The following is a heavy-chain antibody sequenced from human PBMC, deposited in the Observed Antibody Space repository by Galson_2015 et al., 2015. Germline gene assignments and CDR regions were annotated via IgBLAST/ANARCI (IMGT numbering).Heavy chain of an antibody. V-gene: IGHV3-74*01. D-gene: IGHD6-13*01. CDR2: IKSDGSST. Sequence: SLRLSCAASGFTFSSYWMHWVRQAPGKGLVWVSRIKSDGSSTRYADSVKGRFTISRDNAKNTLYLQMNSLRVEDTAVYYCARETAAPGNWFDPWGQGALVTVSS. CDR1: GFTFSSYW. CDR3: ARETAAPGNWFDP. J-gene: IGHJ5*02.